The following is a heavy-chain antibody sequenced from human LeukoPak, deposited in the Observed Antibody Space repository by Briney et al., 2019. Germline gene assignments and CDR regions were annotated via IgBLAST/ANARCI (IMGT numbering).Heavy chain of an antibody. CDR3: AREAVMPVAPVKIGTSDRPLYEYYGLDV. J-gene: IGHJ6*02. CDR2: IYGDDET. CDR1: GFTITTNY. D-gene: IGHD1/OR15-1a*01. V-gene: IGHV3-53*01. Sequence: GGSLRLSCAASGFTITTNYMNWVRQAPGKGLEWVSVIYGDDETNYADSVKGRFTISRDNSKNTLYLQMNSLRADDTAVYYCAREAVMPVAPVKIGTSDRPLYEYYGLDVWGQGTTVT.